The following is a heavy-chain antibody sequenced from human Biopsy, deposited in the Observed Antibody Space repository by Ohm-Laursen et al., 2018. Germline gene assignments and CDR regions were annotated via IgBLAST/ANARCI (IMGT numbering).Heavy chain of an antibody. CDR1: GGTFINYA. J-gene: IGHJ1*01. CDR3: ATKLTGYFHH. CDR2: NIPILGTG. Sequence: SVKVSCKASGGTFINYAISWVRQAPGQGLEWMGGNIPILGTGNYAQKFQDRVTVAADTSTSTATMELRSLRSDDTAVYYCATKLTGYFHHWGQRTLVIVSS. V-gene: IGHV1-69*06. D-gene: IGHD3-9*01.